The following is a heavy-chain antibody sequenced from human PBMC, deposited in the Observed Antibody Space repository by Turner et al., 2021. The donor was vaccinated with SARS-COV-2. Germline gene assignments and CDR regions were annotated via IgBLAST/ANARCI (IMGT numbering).Heavy chain of an antibody. CDR1: GFTFSIYA. D-gene: IGHD5-18*01. Sequence: HVQLVESGGCVVQPVLSLRLSCAASGFTFSIYAMHWVRQAPGKGLECVAVISYDGFNKYYADSVKGRFTISRDNSKNTLYLQMNSLRAEDTAVYYCAKGASQHFDYWGQGTLVTVSS. CDR3: AKGASQHFDY. V-gene: IGHV3-30-3*01. CDR2: ISYDGFNK. J-gene: IGHJ4*02.